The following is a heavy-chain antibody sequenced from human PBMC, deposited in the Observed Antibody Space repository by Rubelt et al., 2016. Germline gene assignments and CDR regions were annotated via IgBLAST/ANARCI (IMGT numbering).Heavy chain of an antibody. CDR1: GYTFTSYG. D-gene: IGHD6-19*01. V-gene: IGHV1-18*01. Sequence: QVQLVQSGAEVKKPGASVKVSCKASGYTFTSYGISWVRQAPGQGLEWMGWISLYNGNTNYAQKLQGRGTMTTDTSTSTVYMELKSLSSDDTAVYYCARADVPIAVADYWGQGTLVTVSS. CDR3: ARADVPIAVADY. J-gene: IGHJ4*02. CDR2: ISLYNGNT.